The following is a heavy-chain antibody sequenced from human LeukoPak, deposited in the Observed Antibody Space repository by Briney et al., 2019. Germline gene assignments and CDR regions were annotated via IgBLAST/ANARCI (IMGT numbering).Heavy chain of an antibody. J-gene: IGHJ4*02. CDR1: GFTFSSYA. CDR2: ISVSGGST. CDR3: AKARAEKQLLLGYFDY. Sequence: GGSLRLSCAASGFTFSSYAMTWVRQAPGKGLEGVSGISVSGGSTYYADSVKGRFTISRDNSKNTVYLQMNSLGAEDTAIYYCAKARAEKQLLLGYFDYWGQGTLVTVSS. D-gene: IGHD2-2*01. V-gene: IGHV3-23*01.